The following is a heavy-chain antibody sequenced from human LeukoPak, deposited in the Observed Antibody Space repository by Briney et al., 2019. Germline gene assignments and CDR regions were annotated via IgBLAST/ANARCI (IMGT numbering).Heavy chain of an antibody. J-gene: IGHJ4*02. Sequence: GASVKVSCKASGYTFTGYYMHWVRQAPGQGLEWMEWINPNSGGTNYAQKFQGRVTMTRDTSISTAYMELSRLRSDDTAVYYCARAQIRGYYDSSGYAPLDYWGQGTLVTVSS. D-gene: IGHD3-22*01. CDR1: GYTFTGYY. V-gene: IGHV1-2*02. CDR2: INPNSGGT. CDR3: ARAQIRGYYDSSGYAPLDY.